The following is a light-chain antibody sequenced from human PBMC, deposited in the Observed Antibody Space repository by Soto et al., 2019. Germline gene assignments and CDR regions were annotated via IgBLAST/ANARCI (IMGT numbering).Light chain of an antibody. Sequence: QSVLTQPPSVSAAPGQKVTISCSGSSSNIGGNSVSWYQQFPGTAPKLLIYDDDKRPSGIPDRFSGSKSGTSATLGITGFQTGDEADYYCGSWDSRMSAYVFATGNKVTVL. J-gene: IGLJ1*01. CDR2: DDD. CDR1: SSNIGGNS. V-gene: IGLV1-51*01. CDR3: GSWDSRMSAYV.